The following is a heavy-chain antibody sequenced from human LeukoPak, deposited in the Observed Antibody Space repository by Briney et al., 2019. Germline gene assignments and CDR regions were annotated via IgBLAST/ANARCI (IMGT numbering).Heavy chain of an antibody. CDR2: IIPILGIA. Sequence: SVKVSCKASGYTFTGYYMHWVRQAPGQGLEWMGRIIPILGIANYAQKFQGRVTITADKSTSTAYMELSSLRSEDTAVYYCARAPASAYCSGGSCYGGGALGNYVDYWGQGTLVTVSS. D-gene: IGHD2-15*01. CDR3: ARAPASAYCSGGSCYGGGALGNYVDY. CDR1: GYTFTGYY. V-gene: IGHV1-69*04. J-gene: IGHJ4*02.